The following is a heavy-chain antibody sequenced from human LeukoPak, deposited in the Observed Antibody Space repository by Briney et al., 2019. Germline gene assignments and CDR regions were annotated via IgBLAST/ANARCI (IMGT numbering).Heavy chain of an antibody. CDR1: AFTFRSYG. V-gene: IGHV3-30*02. Sequence: GGSLRLSCATSAFTFRSYGMHWVRQAPGKGLEWVAFIRYDGSNKYYADSVKGRFTISRDNSKNTLYLQMNSLRAEDTAVYYCAKDEEEINYDILTPGDYWGQGTLVTVSS. CDR3: AKDEEEINYDILTPGDY. D-gene: IGHD3-9*01. J-gene: IGHJ4*02. CDR2: IRYDGSNK.